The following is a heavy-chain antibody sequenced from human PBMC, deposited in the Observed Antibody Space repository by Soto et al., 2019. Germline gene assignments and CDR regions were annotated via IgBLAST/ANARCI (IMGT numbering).Heavy chain of an antibody. CDR1: GGSMSSGGYY. J-gene: IGHJ3*02. V-gene: IGHV4-31*03. D-gene: IGHD3-22*01. CDR2: IYYSGST. Sequence: SETLALTCTVSGGSMSSGGYYWSWIRQHPGKGLEWIGYIYYSGSTYYNPSLKSRVTISVDTSKNQFSLKLSSVTAADTAVYYCARADVTSVVVITSDAFDIWGQGTMVTVSS. CDR3: ARADVTSVVVITSDAFDI.